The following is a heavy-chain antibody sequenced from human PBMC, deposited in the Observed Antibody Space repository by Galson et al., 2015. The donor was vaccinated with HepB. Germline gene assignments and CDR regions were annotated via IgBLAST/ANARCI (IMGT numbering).Heavy chain of an antibody. CDR1: GFTFSNYA. Sequence: SLRLSCAASGFTFSNYAMSWVRQAPGKGLDWVSVISTSGGSTYYADSVKGRFTISRDNSKNTLYLQMNSLRAEDTAVYYCAAELTYPQGYDFWGQGTLVTVSS. D-gene: IGHD1-7*01. CDR2: ISTSGGST. V-gene: IGHV3-23*01. CDR3: AAELTYPQGYDF. J-gene: IGHJ4*02.